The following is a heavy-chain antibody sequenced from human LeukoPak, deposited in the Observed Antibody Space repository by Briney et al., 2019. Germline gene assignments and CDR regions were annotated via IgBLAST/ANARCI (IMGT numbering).Heavy chain of an antibody. D-gene: IGHD6-13*01. CDR3: ARRWRAAADY. CDR2: INPSSGGT. V-gene: IGHV1-2*02. CDR1: GYTFTVYY. J-gene: IGHJ4*02. Sequence: ASVTVSFTASGYTFTVYYMHWVRHAPGQGLEWMGWINPSSGGTNYAQKFQGRVTMTRDTSISTAYMELSRLRSDDTAVYYCARRWRAAADYWGQGTLVTVSS.